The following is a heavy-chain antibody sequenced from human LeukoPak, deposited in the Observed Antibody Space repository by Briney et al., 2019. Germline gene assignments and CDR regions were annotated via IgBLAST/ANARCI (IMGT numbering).Heavy chain of an antibody. D-gene: IGHD3-10*01. V-gene: IGHV4-30-4*01. Sequence: PSETLSLTCTVSGGSNSSGDYYWSWIRQPPGKGLEWIGYIYYSGRTYYNPSLKSRVTISVDTSKNQFSLKLSSVTAADTAVYYCARLYYYGSGLPAFDYWGQGTLVTVSS. CDR1: GGSNSSGDYY. CDR2: IYYSGRT. J-gene: IGHJ4*02. CDR3: ARLYYYGSGLPAFDY.